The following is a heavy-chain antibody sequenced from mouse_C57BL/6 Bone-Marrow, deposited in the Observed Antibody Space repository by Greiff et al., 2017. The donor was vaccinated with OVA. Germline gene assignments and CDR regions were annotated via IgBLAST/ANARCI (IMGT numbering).Heavy chain of an antibody. Sequence: QVTLKVSGPGILQPSQTLSLTCSFSGFSLSTFGMGVGWIRQPSGKGLEWLAHIWWDDDKYYNPALKSRLTISKDTSKNQVFLKIANVDTADTATYYCARGISYYSNYGWYFDVWGTGTTVTVSS. CDR2: IWWDDDK. CDR3: ARGISYYSNYGWYFDV. CDR1: GFSLSTFGMG. D-gene: IGHD2-5*01. J-gene: IGHJ1*03. V-gene: IGHV8-8*01.